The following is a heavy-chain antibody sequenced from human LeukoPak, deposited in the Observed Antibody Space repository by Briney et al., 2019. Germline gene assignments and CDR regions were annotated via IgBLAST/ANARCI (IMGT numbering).Heavy chain of an antibody. Sequence: GGSLRLSCVASGLTLSNHHMSWIRQAPGKGLEFVSYISSGGGSISYGESVKGWFSISRDTSKNSLYLQMSSLRAEDTAVYYCARDPQRGDGFNYDYWGQGTVVTVSS. CDR1: GLTLSNHH. J-gene: IGHJ4*02. D-gene: IGHD5-24*01. V-gene: IGHV3-11*01. CDR2: ISSGGGSI. CDR3: ARDPQRGDGFNYDY.